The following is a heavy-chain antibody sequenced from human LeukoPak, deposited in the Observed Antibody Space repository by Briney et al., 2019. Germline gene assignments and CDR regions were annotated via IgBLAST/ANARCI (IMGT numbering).Heavy chain of an antibody. Sequence: GESLKISCKGSGYSFTSYWIGWVRQMPGKGLEWMGIIYPGDSDTRYSPSFQGQVTISADKSISTAYLQWSSLKASDTAMYYCARHEGYYDSSGYYDFYFDSWGQGTLVTVSS. CDR2: IYPGDSDT. CDR1: GYSFTSYW. CDR3: ARHEGYYDSSGYYDFYFDS. V-gene: IGHV5-51*01. D-gene: IGHD3-22*01. J-gene: IGHJ4*02.